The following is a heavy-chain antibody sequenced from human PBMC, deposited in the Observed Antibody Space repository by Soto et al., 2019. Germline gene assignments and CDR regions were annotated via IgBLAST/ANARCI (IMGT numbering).Heavy chain of an antibody. V-gene: IGHV3-7*03. CDR2: IKQDGSEK. J-gene: IGHJ6*02. CDR1: GFTFSSYW. CDR3: ARKSVYYDFWSGYYDYGMDV. D-gene: IGHD3-3*01. Sequence: GGSLRLSCAASGFTFSSYWMSWVRQAPGKGLEWVANIKQDGSEKYYVDSVKGRFTISRDNAKNSLYLQMNSLRAEDTAVYYCARKSVYYDFWSGYYDYGMDVWGQGTTVTVSS.